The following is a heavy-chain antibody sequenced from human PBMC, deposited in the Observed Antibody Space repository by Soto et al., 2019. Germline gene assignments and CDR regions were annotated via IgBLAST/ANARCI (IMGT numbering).Heavy chain of an antibody. CDR3: ARERCSGGSCYSDELFDY. CDR1: GFTFSSYG. J-gene: IGHJ4*02. V-gene: IGHV3-33*01. D-gene: IGHD2-15*01. CDR2: IWYDGSNK. Sequence: GGSLRLSCAASGFTFSSYGMHWVRQAPGKGLEWVAVIWYDGSNKYYVDSVKGRFTISRDNSKNTLYLQMNSLRAEDTAVYYCARERCSGGSCYSDELFDYWGQGTLVTVSS.